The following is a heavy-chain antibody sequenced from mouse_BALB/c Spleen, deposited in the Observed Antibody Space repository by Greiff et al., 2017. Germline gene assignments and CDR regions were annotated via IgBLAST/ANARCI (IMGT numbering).Heavy chain of an antibody. CDR3: ARIGDGYSAWFAY. V-gene: IGHV1-12*01. CDR1: GYTFTSYN. J-gene: IGHJ3*01. Sequence: QVQLQQPGAELVKPGASVKMSCKASGYTFTSYNMHWVKQTPGQGLEWIGAIYPGNGDTSYNQKFKGKATLTADKSSSTAYMQLSSLTSEDSAVYYCARIGDGYSAWFAYWGQGTLVTVSA. D-gene: IGHD2-3*01. CDR2: IYPGNGDT.